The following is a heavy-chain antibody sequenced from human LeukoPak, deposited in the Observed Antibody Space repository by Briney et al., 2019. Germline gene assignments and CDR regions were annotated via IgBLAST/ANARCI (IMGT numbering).Heavy chain of an antibody. CDR3: ARTRGHCSSTSCYRSSYMDV. J-gene: IGHJ6*03. Sequence: GASVKVSCKASGYTFTSYYMHWVRQAPGQGLEWMGIINPSGGSTSYAQKFQGRVTMTRDTSTSTVYMELSSLRSEDTAVYYCARTRGHCSSTSCYRSSYMDVWGKGTTVTVSS. D-gene: IGHD2-2*01. CDR2: INPSGGST. V-gene: IGHV1-46*03. CDR1: GYTFTSYY.